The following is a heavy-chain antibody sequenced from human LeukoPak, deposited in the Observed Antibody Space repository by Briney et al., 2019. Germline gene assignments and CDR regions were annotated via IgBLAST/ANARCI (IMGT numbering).Heavy chain of an antibody. D-gene: IGHD2-2*01. Sequence: ASVKVSCTASGYTFTTYYMHWVRQAPGPGLEWMGIISPNGGSTTYAQKFRGRVTMTRDTSTSKVYMELSSLGSEDTAVYFCAIRVYCSSSSCSHFDYWGQGTPVTVSS. CDR3: AIRVYCSSSSCSHFDY. CDR2: ISPNGGST. CDR1: GYTFTTYY. J-gene: IGHJ4*02. V-gene: IGHV1-46*01.